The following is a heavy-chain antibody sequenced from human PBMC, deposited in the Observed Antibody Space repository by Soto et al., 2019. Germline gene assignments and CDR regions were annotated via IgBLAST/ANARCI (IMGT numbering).Heavy chain of an antibody. CDR2: MYSVGST. CDR1: GLTVSNNY. V-gene: IGHV3-53*01. J-gene: IGHJ4*02. Sequence: EVQLVESGGGLIQPGGSLRLSCVASGLTVSNNYMSWVRQAPGKGLEWVSVMYSVGSTYYADSVKGRFTISRDKSKNTLFLQMNSLRAEDTAVYYCVRDYGGNSPYYFDYWGQGTLVTVSS. D-gene: IGHD2-21*02. CDR3: VRDYGGNSPYYFDY.